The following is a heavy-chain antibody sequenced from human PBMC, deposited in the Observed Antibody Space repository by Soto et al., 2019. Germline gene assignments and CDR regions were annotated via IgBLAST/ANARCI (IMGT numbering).Heavy chain of an antibody. CDR3: AKVKVGSGWYGSRCFDC. CDR1: GFTFSDYA. CDR2: LSGSGGST. J-gene: IGHJ4*02. V-gene: IGHV3-23*01. Sequence: EVQLLESGGDLVQPGGSLRLSCAASGFTFSDYAMSWVRQAPGTGLEWVSSLSGSGGSTYYADSVQGRFTISRDNSKNTLYLQMSSLRAEDTALYYCAKVKVGSGWYGSRCFDCWGQGTLVTVSS. D-gene: IGHD6-19*01.